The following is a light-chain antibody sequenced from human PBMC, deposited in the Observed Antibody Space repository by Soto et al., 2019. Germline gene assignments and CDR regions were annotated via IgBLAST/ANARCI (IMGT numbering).Light chain of an antibody. CDR3: NSYTSSSSYV. V-gene: IGLV2-14*01. CDR2: TVN. J-gene: IGLJ1*01. CDR1: SSDVGGYKY. Sequence: QSALTQPASVSGSPGQSITISCTGTSSDVGGYKYVSRYQQHPGKAPKLLIYTVNNRPSGVSNRFSGSKSGNTASLTISGLQAEDEADYYCNSYTSSSSYVFGTGTKVTVL.